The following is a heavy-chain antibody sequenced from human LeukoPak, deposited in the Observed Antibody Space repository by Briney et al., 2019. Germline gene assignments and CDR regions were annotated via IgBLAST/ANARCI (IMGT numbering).Heavy chain of an antibody. CDR3: ARRAGGSYYHFDH. J-gene: IGHJ4*02. D-gene: IGHD1-26*01. Sequence: SETLSLTCAVYGGSFSGYYWSWIRQPPGKGLEWIGEINHSGSTNYNPSLKSRVTISVDTSKNQFSLKLSSVTAADTAVYYCARRAGGSYYHFDHWGQGTLVTVSS. V-gene: IGHV4-34*01. CDR2: INHSGST. CDR1: GGSFSGYY.